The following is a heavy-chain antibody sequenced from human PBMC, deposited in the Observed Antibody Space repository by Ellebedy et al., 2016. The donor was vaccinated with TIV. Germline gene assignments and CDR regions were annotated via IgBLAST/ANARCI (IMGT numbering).Heavy chain of an antibody. CDR3: AKDPVRFLEWLFYFDY. V-gene: IGHV3-30*04. Sequence: GESLKISCAASGFTFSSYAMHWVRQAPGKGLEWVAVISYDGSNKYYADSVKGRFTISRDNSKNTLYLQMNSLRAEDTAVYYCAKDPVRFLEWLFYFDYWGQGTLVTVSS. J-gene: IGHJ4*02. CDR1: GFTFSSYA. D-gene: IGHD3-3*01. CDR2: ISYDGSNK.